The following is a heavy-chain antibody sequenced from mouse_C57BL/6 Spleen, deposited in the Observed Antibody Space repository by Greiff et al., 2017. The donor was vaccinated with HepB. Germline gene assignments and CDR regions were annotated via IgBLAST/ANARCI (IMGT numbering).Heavy chain of an antibody. CDR1: GFTFSDYG. Sequence: VQLKQSGGGLVKPGGSLKLSCAASGFTFSDYGMHWVRQAPEKGLEWVAYISSGSSTIYYADTVKGRFTISRDNAKNTLFLQMTSLRSEDTAMYYCASGPFDYWGQGTTLTVSS. D-gene: IGHD3-1*01. CDR2: ISSGSSTI. J-gene: IGHJ2*01. CDR3: ASGPFDY. V-gene: IGHV5-17*01.